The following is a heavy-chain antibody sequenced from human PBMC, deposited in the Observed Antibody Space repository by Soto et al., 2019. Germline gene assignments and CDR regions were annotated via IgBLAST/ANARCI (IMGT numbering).Heavy chain of an antibody. V-gene: IGHV4-59*01. CDR1: HGSMNGFY. D-gene: IGHD3-10*01. J-gene: IGHJ6*03. Sequence: QVQLQESGPGLVKPSETLSLTCTVSHGSMNGFYWSWIRQPPGKGLEWIGYIYYRGSTTYNPSLKSRATISIDTAKNQFSLGPSSVTGGDTAVYFWAGDYYGVGASARGPGGMDVWGIGTTVTVSS. CDR3: AGDYYGVGASARGPGGMDV. CDR2: IYYRGST.